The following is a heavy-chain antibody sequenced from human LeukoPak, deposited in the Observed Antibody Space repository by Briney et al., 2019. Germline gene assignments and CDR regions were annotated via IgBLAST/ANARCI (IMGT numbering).Heavy chain of an antibody. Sequence: PGGSLSLSCAASGFTFSTYWMSWVRQAPGKGLEWVANIKEDGSEKYYVDSVKGRFTISRDNAKNSLYLQMNSLRAEDTAMYYCARGSAGNDYWGQGTLVTVSS. J-gene: IGHJ4*02. D-gene: IGHD6-13*01. V-gene: IGHV3-7*01. CDR2: IKEDGSEK. CDR3: ARGSAGNDY. CDR1: GFTFSTYW.